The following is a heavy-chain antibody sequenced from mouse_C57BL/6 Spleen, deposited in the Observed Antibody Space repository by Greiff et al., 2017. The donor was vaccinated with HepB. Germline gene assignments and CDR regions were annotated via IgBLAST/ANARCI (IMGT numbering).Heavy chain of an antibody. D-gene: IGHD1-1*01. V-gene: IGHV5-6*01. CDR2: ISSGGSYT. Sequence: VQLKESGGDLVKPGGSLKLSCAASGFTFSSYGMSWVRQTPDKRLEWVATISSGGSYTYYPDSVKGRFTISRDNAKNTLYLQMSSLKSEDTAMYYCARLYYGSSYWFAYWGQGTLVTVSA. CDR3: ARLYYGSSYWFAY. J-gene: IGHJ3*01. CDR1: GFTFSSYG.